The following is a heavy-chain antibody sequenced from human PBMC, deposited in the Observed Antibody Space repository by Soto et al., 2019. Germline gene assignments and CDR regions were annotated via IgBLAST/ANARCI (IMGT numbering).Heavy chain of an antibody. V-gene: IGHV4-4*07. D-gene: IGHD3-22*01. CDR2: IYTSGST. Sequence: SETLSLTCTVSGGSISSYYWSWIRQPAGKGLEWIGRIYTSGSTNYNPSLKSRVTMSVDTSKNQFSLKLSSVTAADTAVYYCARDSLRYDSSGYYYAHRVPFDYWGQGTLVTV. CDR1: GGSISSYY. CDR3: ARDSLRYDSSGYYYAHRVPFDY. J-gene: IGHJ4*02.